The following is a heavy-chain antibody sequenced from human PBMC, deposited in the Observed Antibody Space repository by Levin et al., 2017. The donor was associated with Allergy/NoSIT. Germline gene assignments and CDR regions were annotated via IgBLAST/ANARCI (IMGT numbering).Heavy chain of an antibody. D-gene: IGHD6-19*01. CDR3: ARVSSGWSGVDY. V-gene: IGHV4-59*01. Sequence: SSETLSLTCTVSGGSISSYYWSWIRQPPGKGLEWIGYIYYSGSTNYNPSLKSRVTISVDTSKNQFSLKLSSVTAADTAVYYCARVSSGWSGVDYWGQGTLVTVSS. CDR1: GGSISSYY. CDR2: IYYSGST. J-gene: IGHJ4*02.